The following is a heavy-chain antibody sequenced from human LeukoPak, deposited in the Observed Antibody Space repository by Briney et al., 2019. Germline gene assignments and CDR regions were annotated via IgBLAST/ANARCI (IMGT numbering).Heavy chain of an antibody. Sequence: GGSLRLSCAASGFTFSSYWMSWVRQAPGKGLEWVANIKQDGSEKYYVDSVKGRFTISRDNAKNSLYLQMNSLRAEDTAVYYCAKEPFSLALDAFDIWGQGTMVTVSS. CDR2: IKQDGSEK. CDR1: GFTFSSYW. V-gene: IGHV3-7*03. CDR3: AKEPFSLALDAFDI. J-gene: IGHJ3*02.